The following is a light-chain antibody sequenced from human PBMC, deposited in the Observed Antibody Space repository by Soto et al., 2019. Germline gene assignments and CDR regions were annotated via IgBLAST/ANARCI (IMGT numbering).Light chain of an antibody. CDR1: QSVSSY. Sequence: EIVLTQSPATLSLSPGERATLSCRASQSVSSYLAWYQQKPGQAPRLLIYDASNRATGIPARFSGSGSGTDFTLTISSLEPEDFAVYYCQQRSNRPWTFGQGTKVESK. V-gene: IGKV3-11*01. CDR2: DAS. J-gene: IGKJ1*01. CDR3: QQRSNRPWT.